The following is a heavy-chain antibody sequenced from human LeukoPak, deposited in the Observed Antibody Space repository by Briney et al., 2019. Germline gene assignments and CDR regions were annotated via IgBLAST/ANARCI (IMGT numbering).Heavy chain of an antibody. Sequence: GGSLRLSCAGSGFTFSSYWMSWVRQGPVKGLEWVASIKEDGSERYYVDSVKGRFTTSKDNAKNSLYLQMNSLRADDAAVYYCVRDNRGQRDAFGIWGQGTMVTVSA. CDR3: VRDNRGQRDAFGI. V-gene: IGHV3-7*05. CDR1: GFTFSSYW. D-gene: IGHD1-14*01. J-gene: IGHJ3*02. CDR2: IKEDGSER.